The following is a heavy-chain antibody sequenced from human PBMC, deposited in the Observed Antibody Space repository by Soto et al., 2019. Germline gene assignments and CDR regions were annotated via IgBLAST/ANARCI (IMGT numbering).Heavy chain of an antibody. D-gene: IGHD3-10*01. CDR1: GFTFSSYA. V-gene: IGHV3-23*01. CDR3: AKHQFSMVRGISPFDY. CDR2: ISGSGGST. Sequence: GGSLRLSCAASGFTFSSYAMSWVRQAPGKGLEWVSAISGSGGSTYYADSVKGRFTISRDNSKNTLYLQMNSLRAEDTAVYYCAKHQFSMVRGISPFDYWGQGTLVTVS. J-gene: IGHJ4*02.